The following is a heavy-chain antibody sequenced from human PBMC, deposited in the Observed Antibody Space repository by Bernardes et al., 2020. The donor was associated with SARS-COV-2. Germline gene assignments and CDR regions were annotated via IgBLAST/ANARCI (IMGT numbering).Heavy chain of an antibody. CDR1: GGSISSYY. V-gene: IGHV4-59*01. Sequence: SETLSLTCTVSGGSISSYYWGWIRQSPGKGLEGIGHIYDNGNTNYNPSLESRVTISRDTSKNQFSLKLSSVTAADTAVYFCARWYDSSAYSWLDPWGQGTLVTVSS. CDR3: ARWYDSSAYSWLDP. CDR2: IYDNGNT. J-gene: IGHJ5*02. D-gene: IGHD3-22*01.